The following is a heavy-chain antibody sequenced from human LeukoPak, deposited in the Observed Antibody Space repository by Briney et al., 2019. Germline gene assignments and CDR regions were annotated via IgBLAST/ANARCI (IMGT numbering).Heavy chain of an antibody. D-gene: IGHD3-9*01. Sequence: SGGSLRLSCAASGFTFSNYEMNWVRQAPGKGLEWVSYISNSGSTIHYADSVKGRFTISRDNAKNSLYLQMNSLRAEDTAVYYCARSLFWDILAPGAFDIWGQGTMVTVSS. J-gene: IGHJ3*02. CDR1: GFTFSNYE. V-gene: IGHV3-48*03. CDR3: ARSLFWDILAPGAFDI. CDR2: ISNSGSTI.